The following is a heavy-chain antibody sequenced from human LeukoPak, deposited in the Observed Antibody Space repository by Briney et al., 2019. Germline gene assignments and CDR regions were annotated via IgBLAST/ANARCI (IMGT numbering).Heavy chain of an antibody. Sequence: ASVKVSCKASGYTFTSYYMHWVRQAPGQGLEWMGIINPSGGSTSYAQKFQGRVTMTRDTSTSTVYMELSSLRSEDTAVYCCARAASGYCSSTSCYRRGNWFDPWGQGTLVTVSS. D-gene: IGHD2-2*02. CDR1: GYTFTSYY. J-gene: IGHJ5*02. CDR2: INPSGGST. CDR3: ARAASGYCSSTSCYRRGNWFDP. V-gene: IGHV1-46*01.